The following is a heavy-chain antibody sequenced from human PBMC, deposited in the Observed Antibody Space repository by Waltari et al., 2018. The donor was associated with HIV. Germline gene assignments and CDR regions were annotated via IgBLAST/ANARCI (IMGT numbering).Heavy chain of an antibody. CDR3: AREGGIWRDYVWENNAVARPYYFDF. V-gene: IGHV4-34*02. Sequence: QVQLQQWGAGLFRPGENLSLTCAVYGGSLSDHYWNWIRDSRGEGLGWNLLSYYSGTPQYNSSLESRLTLSVDTSKNQFSLTLTSVTAGDTGVYYCAREGGIWRDYVWENNAVARPYYFDFWGQGTPVTVSS. J-gene: IGHJ4*02. CDR1: GGSLSDHY. D-gene: IGHD3-16*01. CDR2: SYYSGTP.